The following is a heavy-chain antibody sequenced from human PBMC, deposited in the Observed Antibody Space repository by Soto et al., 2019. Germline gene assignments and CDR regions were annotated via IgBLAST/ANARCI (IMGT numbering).Heavy chain of an antibody. J-gene: IGHJ4*02. CDR2: ISSSGTTI. V-gene: IGHV3-48*03. D-gene: IGHD3-10*01. CDR3: ARDGTLHDGEVYLDY. Sequence: EVQLVESGGDLVQPGGSLRLSCEVSGFTFRSYDMNWVRQAPGKGLEWVSYISSSGTTIQYADSVKGRFTISRDNAKNSLYLQMNTLRAEDTAVYYCARDGTLHDGEVYLDYWGQGMLVTVSS. CDR1: GFTFRSYD.